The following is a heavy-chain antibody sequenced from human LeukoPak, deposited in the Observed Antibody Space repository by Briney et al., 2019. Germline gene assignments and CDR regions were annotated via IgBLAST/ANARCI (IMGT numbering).Heavy chain of an antibody. CDR1: GFAFSSYA. CDR2: INGSGGST. Sequence: GGSLRLSCAASGFAFSSYAMSWVRQAPGKGLEWVSDINGSGGSTYYADSVKGRFTISRDNAKNSLYLQMNSLRAEDTAVYYCARVSSGTYFYYYYMDVWGKGTTVTVSS. V-gene: IGHV3-23*01. D-gene: IGHD1-26*01. J-gene: IGHJ6*03. CDR3: ARVSSGTYFYYYYMDV.